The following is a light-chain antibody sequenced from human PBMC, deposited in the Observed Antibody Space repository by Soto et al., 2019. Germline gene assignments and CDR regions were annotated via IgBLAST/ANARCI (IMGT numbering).Light chain of an antibody. CDR1: RSINTY. CDR2: SAS. CDR3: QQIHSTSSYT. Sequence: DIQMTQSPSSLSASVGDRVTITCRASRSINTYVNWYQQRPGKAPELLIYSASSLHTGVPSRFSGSGAGTDFTFTISSLQPEDFGTYYCQQIHSTSSYTFGQGSRVDVK. V-gene: IGKV1-39*01. J-gene: IGKJ2*01.